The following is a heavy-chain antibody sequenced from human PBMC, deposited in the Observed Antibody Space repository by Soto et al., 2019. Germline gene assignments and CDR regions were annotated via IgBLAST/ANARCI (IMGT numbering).Heavy chain of an antibody. CDR2: VNPNSGNT. D-gene: IGHD3-10*01. V-gene: IGHV1-8*02. CDR1: GYSFTSYD. Sequence: QVQMVQSGAEVKKPGASVKVSCKASGYSFTSYDINWVRQATGQGLEWMGWVNPNSGNTDYAQKFQGRGTKTRCPYISTGDLELRSLGSEDTAVYYCARGPFGPEGYFDLGGRGTLVTVPS. J-gene: IGHJ2*01. CDR3: ARGPFGPEGYFDL.